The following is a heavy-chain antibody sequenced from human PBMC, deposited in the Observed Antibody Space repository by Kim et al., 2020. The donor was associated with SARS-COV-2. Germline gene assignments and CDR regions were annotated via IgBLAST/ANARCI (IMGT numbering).Heavy chain of an antibody. V-gene: IGHV4-39*01. J-gene: IGHJ4*02. CDR2: IYYSGST. CDR1: GGSISSSSYY. D-gene: IGHD3-10*01. CDR3: ARPPTMVRGVI. Sequence: SETLSLTCTVSGGSISSSSYYWGWIRQPPGKGLEWIGSIYYSGSTYYNPSLKSRVTISVDTSKNQFSLKLSSVTAADTAVYYCARPPTMVRGVIWGQGTLVTVSS.